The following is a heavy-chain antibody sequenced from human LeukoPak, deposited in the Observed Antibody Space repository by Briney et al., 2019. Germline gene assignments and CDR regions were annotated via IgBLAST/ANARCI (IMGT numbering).Heavy chain of an antibody. CDR2: FDHDDGET. CDR3: ATSLPSPRLVAAAGLNYYYYMDV. V-gene: IGHV1-24*01. D-gene: IGHD6-13*01. Sequence: ASVKVSCKVSGYTLTELCMHWVRQAPGKGLEWMGGFDHDDGETNYAQKFQGRVTMTEDTSTDTAYLETSSLRSEDTAVYYCATSLPSPRLVAAAGLNYYYYMDVWGKGTTVTVSS. J-gene: IGHJ6*03. CDR1: GYTLTELC.